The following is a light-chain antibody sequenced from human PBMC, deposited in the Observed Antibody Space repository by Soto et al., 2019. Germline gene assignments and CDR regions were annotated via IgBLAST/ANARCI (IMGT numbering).Light chain of an antibody. V-gene: IGKV1-5*03. CDR3: QQYNAYSGT. CDR2: LAS. J-gene: IGKJ1*01. CDR1: QSISSW. Sequence: DIQMTQSPSTLSASVGDTVTITCRASQSISSWLAWYQQKPGKAPKLLIYLASTLQSGVPSRFSGRGSGTEFSLTITSLQPDDSATYYCQQYNAYSGTFGQGTAVEIK.